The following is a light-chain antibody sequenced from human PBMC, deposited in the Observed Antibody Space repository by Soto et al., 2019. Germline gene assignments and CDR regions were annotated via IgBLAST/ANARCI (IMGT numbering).Light chain of an antibody. CDR1: SSDVGNYDL. V-gene: IGLV2-14*02. CDR2: EDT. CDR3: ISYTGSSTSYV. J-gene: IGLJ1*01. Sequence: QSALTQPASVSGSPGQSITISCTGTSSDVGNYDLVSWYQQHPGRAPKLMIYEDTKRPSGVSNRFSASKSGNTASLTVSGLQPEDEADYYCISYTGSSTSYVFGSGTKVTVL.